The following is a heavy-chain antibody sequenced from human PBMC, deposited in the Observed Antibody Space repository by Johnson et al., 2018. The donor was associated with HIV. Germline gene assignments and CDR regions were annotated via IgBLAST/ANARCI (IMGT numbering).Heavy chain of an antibody. CDR3: AREMAWEDAFDV. V-gene: IGHV3-11*04. Sequence: QVQLVESGGGVVQPGGSLRLSCAASGFTFSDYYMNWIRQAPGKGLEWVSYISSTGSSIKYVDSVKGRFTISRDNPKNSLYLQMNSLRAEDTAVYYCAREMAWEDAFDVWGQGTMVTVSS. J-gene: IGHJ3*01. D-gene: IGHD5-24*01. CDR1: GFTFSDYY. CDR2: ISSTGSSI.